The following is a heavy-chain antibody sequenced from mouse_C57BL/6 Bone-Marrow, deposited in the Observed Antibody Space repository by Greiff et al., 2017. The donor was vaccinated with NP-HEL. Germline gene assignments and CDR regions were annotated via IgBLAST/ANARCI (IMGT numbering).Heavy chain of an antibody. Sequence: EVKLVESGGGLVQPGGSMKLSCVASGFTFSNYWMNWVRQSPEKGLEWVAQIRLKSDNYATHYAESVKGRFTISRDDSKSSVYLQMNNLRAEDTGIYYCTSLYDGHGGFAYWGQGTLVTVSA. J-gene: IGHJ3*01. D-gene: IGHD2-3*01. CDR2: IRLKSDNYAT. CDR3: TSLYDGHGGFAY. V-gene: IGHV6-3*01. CDR1: GFTFSNYW.